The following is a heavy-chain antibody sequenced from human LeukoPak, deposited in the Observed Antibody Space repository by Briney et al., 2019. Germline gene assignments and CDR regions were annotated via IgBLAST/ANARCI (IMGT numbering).Heavy chain of an antibody. Sequence: GGSLRLSCAASGFTFSSYAMSWVRQAPGKGLEWVSTITGSGDNTYYTDSVKGRFTFSRDNSKSTLYLQMNSLRAEDTAVYYCAKDPTPYAGASADWGQGTLVTVSS. V-gene: IGHV3-23*01. D-gene: IGHD1-26*01. J-gene: IGHJ4*02. CDR1: GFTFSSYA. CDR2: ITGSGDNT. CDR3: AKDPTPYAGASAD.